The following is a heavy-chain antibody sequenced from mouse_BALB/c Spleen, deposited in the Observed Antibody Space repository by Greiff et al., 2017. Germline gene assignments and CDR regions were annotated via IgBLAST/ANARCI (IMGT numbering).Heavy chain of an antibody. V-gene: IGHV14-4*02. J-gene: IGHJ4*01. D-gene: IGHD1-2*01. CDR1: GFNIKDYY. Sequence: VQLQQSGAELVRSGASVKLSCTASGFNIKDYYMHWVKQRPEQGLEWIGWIDPENGDTEYAPKFQGKATMTADTSSNTAYLQLSSLTSEDTAVYYCNGVTTATGAMDYWGQGTSVSVSS. CDR2: IDPENGDT. CDR3: NGVTTATGAMDY.